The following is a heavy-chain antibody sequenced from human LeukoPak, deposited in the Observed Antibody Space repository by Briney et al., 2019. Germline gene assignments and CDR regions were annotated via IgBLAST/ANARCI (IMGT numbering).Heavy chain of an antibody. D-gene: IGHD3-9*01. CDR3: ARGNFDWSSGMDV. Sequence: GRSLRLSCAASGFTFSTYGMHWVSQAPGKRMEWVAVIWYDGSNKYYADSVKGRFTISRDNSKNTLYLQMNSLRAEDTAVYYCARGNFDWSSGMDVWGQGTRSPSP. V-gene: IGHV3-33*01. CDR1: GFTFSTYG. CDR2: IWYDGSNK. J-gene: IGHJ6*02.